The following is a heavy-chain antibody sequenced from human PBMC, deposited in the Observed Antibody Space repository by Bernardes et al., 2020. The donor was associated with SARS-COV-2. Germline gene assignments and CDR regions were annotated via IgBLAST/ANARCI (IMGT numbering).Heavy chain of an antibody. J-gene: IGHJ4*02. CDR3: AREIYSYGVIDY. CDR1: GGSFSGYY. CDR2: INHSGST. V-gene: IGHV4-34*01. Sequence: SETLSLTCAVYGGSFSGYYWSWIRQPPGKGLEWIGEINHSGSTNYNPSLKSRVTISVDTSKNQFSLKLSSVTAADTAVYYCAREIYSYGVIDYWGQGTLVTVSS. D-gene: IGHD5-18*01.